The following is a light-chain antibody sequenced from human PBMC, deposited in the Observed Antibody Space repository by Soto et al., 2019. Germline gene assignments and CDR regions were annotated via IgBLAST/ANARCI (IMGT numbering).Light chain of an antibody. V-gene: IGKV1-5*01. CDR2: DAS. CDR1: ESISGW. J-gene: IGKJ1*01. Sequence: DIAMTQSPSTLSASIGDGVTITCRASESISGWLAWYQQQPGKAPKLLIYDASNLESGVPSRFSGSGSGTEFTLAISSLQPEDFATYYCQQYNNYPRTFGQGTKVEI. CDR3: QQYNNYPRT.